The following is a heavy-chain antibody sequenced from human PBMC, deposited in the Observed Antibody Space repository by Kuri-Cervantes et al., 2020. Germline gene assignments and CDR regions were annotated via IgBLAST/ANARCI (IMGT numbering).Heavy chain of an antibody. CDR1: GFTFSDYY. CDR2: ISPSGSAI. Sequence: LSLTCAASGFTFSDYYMSWVRQTPGKGLEWVSYISPSGSAISYVDSVKGRFTISRDNAKNSLYLQMNSLRAEDTALYYCARGREGTVLDQWGQGTLVTVSS. CDR3: ARGREGTVLDQ. D-gene: IGHD1-1*01. V-gene: IGHV3-11*01. J-gene: IGHJ4*02.